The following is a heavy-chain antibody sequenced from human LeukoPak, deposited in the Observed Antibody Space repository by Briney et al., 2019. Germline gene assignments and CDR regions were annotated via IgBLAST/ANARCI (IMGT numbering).Heavy chain of an antibody. CDR3: ASAVAGPSGAEYFHH. CDR1: GYRFTSYW. CDR2: IYPGDSDT. Sequence: GESLKISCKGSGYRFTSYWIGWVRQMPGKGLEWMGIIYPGDSDTRYSPSFQGQVTISADKSISTAYLQWSSLKASDTAMYYCASAVAGPSGAEYFHHWGQGTLVTVSS. D-gene: IGHD6-19*01. V-gene: IGHV5-51*01. J-gene: IGHJ1*01.